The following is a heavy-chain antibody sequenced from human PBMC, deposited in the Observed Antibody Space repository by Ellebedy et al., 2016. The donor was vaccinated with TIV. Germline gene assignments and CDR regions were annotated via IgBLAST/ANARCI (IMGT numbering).Heavy chain of an antibody. CDR2: ISAHNGNT. Sequence: AASVKVSCKASGYTFTSYGISWVRQAPGEGLEWMGWISAHNGNTNYAQKMQGRVTMTTDTSTSTAYMELRSLRSDDTAVYYFVRDLISNMMTQISPGWFDSWGQGTLVSGSS. J-gene: IGHJ5*01. CDR1: GYTFTSYG. CDR3: VRDLISNMMTQISPGWFDS. D-gene: IGHD3-16*01. V-gene: IGHV1-18*04.